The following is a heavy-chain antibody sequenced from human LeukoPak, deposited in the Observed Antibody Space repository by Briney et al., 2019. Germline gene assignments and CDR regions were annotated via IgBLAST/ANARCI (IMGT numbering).Heavy chain of an antibody. J-gene: IGHJ4*02. CDR3: ARGDLQQLTSYYFDY. D-gene: IGHD6-13*01. Sequence: SETLSLTCTVSGGSISNGGYYWSWIRQHPGKGLEWIGYIYYSGSTYYNPSLKSRVTISVDTSKNQFSLKLSSVTAADTAVYYCARGDLQQLTSYYFDYWGQGTLVTVSS. V-gene: IGHV4-31*03. CDR1: GGSISNGGYY. CDR2: IYYSGST.